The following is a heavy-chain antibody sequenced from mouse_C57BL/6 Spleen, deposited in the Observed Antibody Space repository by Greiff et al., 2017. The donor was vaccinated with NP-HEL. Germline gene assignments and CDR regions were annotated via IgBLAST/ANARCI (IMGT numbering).Heavy chain of an antibody. CDR3: ARTGTRYFDY. Sequence: VQLQQPGAELVKPGASVKLSCKASGYTFTSYWMHWVKQRPGRGLEWIGRIAPNSGGTKYNEKFKSKATLTVDKPSSTAYMQLSSLTSEDSAVYYCARTGTRYFDYWGQGTTLTVSS. CDR2: IAPNSGGT. CDR1: GYTFTSYW. V-gene: IGHV1-72*01. D-gene: IGHD4-1*01. J-gene: IGHJ2*01.